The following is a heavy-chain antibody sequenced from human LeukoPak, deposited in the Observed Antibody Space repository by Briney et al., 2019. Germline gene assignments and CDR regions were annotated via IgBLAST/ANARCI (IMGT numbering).Heavy chain of an antibody. Sequence: PSETLSLTCTVSGVSISSSNSYWGWIRQPPGKGLEWIGEINHSGSTNYNPSLKSRVTISVDTSKNQFSLKLSSVTAADTAVYYCARDHKVLLWFGERNWFDPWGQGTLVTVSS. J-gene: IGHJ5*02. V-gene: IGHV4-39*07. CDR3: ARDHKVLLWFGERNWFDP. CDR2: INHSGST. CDR1: GVSISSSNSY. D-gene: IGHD3-10*01.